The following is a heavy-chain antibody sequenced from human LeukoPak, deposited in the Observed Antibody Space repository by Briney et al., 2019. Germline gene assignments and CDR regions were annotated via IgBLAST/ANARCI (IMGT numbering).Heavy chain of an antibody. CDR1: GFSLSGYW. D-gene: IGHD2-15*01. Sequence: GGSLRLSCVASGFSLSGYWMYWVRQAPGKGLMYISRNNGDGSTTNYADVVKGRFTMPRDNVKNTLYLQMNSLRVEDTAVYYCARDPRNVGLAPWGQGTLVTVSS. CDR2: NNGDGSTT. CDR3: ARDPRNVGLAP. J-gene: IGHJ5*02. V-gene: IGHV3-74*01.